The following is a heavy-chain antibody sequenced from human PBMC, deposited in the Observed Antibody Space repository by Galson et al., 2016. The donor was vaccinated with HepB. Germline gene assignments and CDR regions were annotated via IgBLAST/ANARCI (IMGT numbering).Heavy chain of an antibody. CDR2: ISSGGSTI. V-gene: IGHV3-11*01. Sequence: SLRLSCAASGFSFSDYYMNWIRQAPGKGLEWLSHISSGGSTIYYADSVKGRFTISRDNAKNSLYLQMNSLRAEDTAVYYCSRDWGYCSGAICYYGMDVWGQGTTVTVSS. CDR3: SRDWGYCSGAICYYGMDV. CDR1: GFSFSDYY. J-gene: IGHJ6*02. D-gene: IGHD2-15*01.